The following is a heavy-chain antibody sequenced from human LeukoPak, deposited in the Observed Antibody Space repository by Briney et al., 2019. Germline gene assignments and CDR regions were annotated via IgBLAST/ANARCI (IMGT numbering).Heavy chain of an antibody. CDR2: IGSGSSTI. CDR1: GFSFSDYE. J-gene: IGHJ4*02. CDR3: ARDYGYSSSFDY. Sequence: GGSPRLSCAASGFSFSDYEMNWVRQAPGKGLEWISYIGSGSSTIHYAGSVKGRFTISRDNAKNSLYLQMNSLRDEDTAVYYCARDYGYSSSFDYWGQGTLVTVSS. V-gene: IGHV3-48*03. D-gene: IGHD6-19*01.